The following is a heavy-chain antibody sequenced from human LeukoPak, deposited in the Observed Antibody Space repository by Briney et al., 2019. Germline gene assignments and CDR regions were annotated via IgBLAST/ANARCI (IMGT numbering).Heavy chain of an antibody. CDR1: GFTFSSYG. V-gene: IGHV3-30*02. Sequence: PGGSLRLSCAASGFTFSSYGMHWVRQAPGKGLEWVAFIRYDGSNKYYADSVKGRFTISRDNSKNTLYLQMNSLRAEDTAVYYCAKSGLLSAVDGYYFDYWGQGTLVTVSS. J-gene: IGHJ4*02. CDR2: IRYDGSNK. CDR3: AKSGLLSAVDGYYFDY. D-gene: IGHD5-24*01.